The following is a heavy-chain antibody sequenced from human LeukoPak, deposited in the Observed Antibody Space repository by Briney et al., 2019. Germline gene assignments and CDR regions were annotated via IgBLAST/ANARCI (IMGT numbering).Heavy chain of an antibody. Sequence: PSETLSLTCTVSGGSISSYYWSWIRQPPGKGMEWIGYIYYSGSTNYNPSPKSRVTISVDTAKNQFSLKLSSVTAADTAVYYCARANRYAGGDRHFDYWGQGTLVTVSS. CDR3: ARANRYAGGDRHFDY. CDR1: GGSISSYY. V-gene: IGHV4-59*01. D-gene: IGHD1-14*01. CDR2: IYYSGST. J-gene: IGHJ4*02.